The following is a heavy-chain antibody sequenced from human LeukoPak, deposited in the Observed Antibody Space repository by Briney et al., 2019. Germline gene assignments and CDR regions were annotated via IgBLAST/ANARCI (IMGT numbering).Heavy chain of an antibody. D-gene: IGHD3-16*02. CDR3: ARTRLGDYIWGSYRNYPSAYYFDY. CDR1: GGSFSGYY. CDR2: INRSGST. V-gene: IGHV4-34*01. Sequence: SETLSPTCAVYGGSFSGYYWSWIRQPPGKGLEWIGEINRSGSTNYNPSLKSRVTISVDTSKNQFSLKLSSVTAADTAVYYCARTRLGDYIWGSYRNYPSAYYFDYWGQGTLVTVSS. J-gene: IGHJ4*02.